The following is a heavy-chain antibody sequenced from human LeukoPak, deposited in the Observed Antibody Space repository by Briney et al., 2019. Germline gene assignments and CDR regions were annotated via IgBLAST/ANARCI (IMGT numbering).Heavy chain of an antibody. CDR3: ARDGVAGSSDAFDL. CDR2: IRPKSGDR. D-gene: IGHD6-19*01. Sequence: GASVKVSCKASGYTFTDYYIHWVRQAPGQGLEWMTYIRPKSGDRHYSQKFQGRVTMTLDTSISTAYMELKWLTSDDTAVYYCARDGVAGSSDAFDLWGQGTMVTVSS. CDR1: GYTFTDYY. J-gene: IGHJ3*01. V-gene: IGHV1-2*02.